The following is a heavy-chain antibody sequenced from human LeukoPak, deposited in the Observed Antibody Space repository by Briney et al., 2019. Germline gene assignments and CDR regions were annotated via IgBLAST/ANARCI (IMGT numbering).Heavy chain of an antibody. CDR3: ARLSRGSYFNFDY. J-gene: IGHJ4*02. V-gene: IGHV4-39*01. D-gene: IGHD3-10*01. CDR2: IYYSGST. CDR1: GGSISSSSYY. Sequence: SETLSLTCTVSGGSISSSSYYWGWIRQPPGKGLEWIGSIYYSGSTYYNPSLKSRVTISVDTSKNQFSLKLSSVTAADTAVYYCARLSRGSYFNFDYWGQGTLVTVSS.